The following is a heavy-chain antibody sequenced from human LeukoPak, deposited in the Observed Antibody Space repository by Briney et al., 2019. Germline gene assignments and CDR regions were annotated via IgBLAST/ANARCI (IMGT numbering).Heavy chain of an antibody. CDR2: ISGTGSST. CDR1: GFTFSSYG. J-gene: IGHJ6*04. V-gene: IGHV3-23*01. CDR3: AELGITMIGGV. Sequence: GGSLRLSCAASGFTFSSYGMSWVRQAPGKGLEWVSGISGTGSSTYYADSVKGRFTISRDNAKNSLYLQMNSLRAEDTAVYYCAELGITMIGGVWGKGTTVTISS. D-gene: IGHD3-10*02.